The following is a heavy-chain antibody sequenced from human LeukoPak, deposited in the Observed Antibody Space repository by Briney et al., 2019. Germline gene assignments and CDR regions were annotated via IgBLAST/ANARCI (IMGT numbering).Heavy chain of an antibody. D-gene: IGHD2-2*01. CDR3: ARGPLGYCSSTSCLRFDP. CDR2: IYYSGST. CDR1: GGSISSSSYY. J-gene: IGHJ5*02. Sequence: SETLSLTCTVSGGSISSSSYYWGWIRQPPGKGLEWIGSIYYSGSTYYNPSLKSRVTISVDTSKNQFSLKLSSVTAADTAVYYCARGPLGYCSSTSCLRFDPWGQGTLVTVSS. V-gene: IGHV4-39*01.